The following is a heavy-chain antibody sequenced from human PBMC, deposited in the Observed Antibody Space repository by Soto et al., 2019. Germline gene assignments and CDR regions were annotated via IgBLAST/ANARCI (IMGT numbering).Heavy chain of an antibody. V-gene: IGHV3-7*01. D-gene: IGHD5-18*01. CDR2: IKQDGTEK. J-gene: IGHJ3*02. CDR3: ARGDTPMITGMDSFDI. Sequence: SGGSLRLACADSGFTFSRYWMNWVRQAPGKGLEWVANIKQDGTEKNYVDSVKGRFTISRDNARKSLYLQMDSLRAEDTAVYFCARGDTPMITGMDSFDIWGQGTMVTVSS. CDR1: GFTFSRYW.